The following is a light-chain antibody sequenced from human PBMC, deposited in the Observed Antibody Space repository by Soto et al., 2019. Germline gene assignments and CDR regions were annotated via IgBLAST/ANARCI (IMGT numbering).Light chain of an antibody. V-gene: IGKV3-11*01. J-gene: IGKJ4*01. CDR1: QNIRSH. CDR2: DAS. CDR3: QQRSNWPLT. Sequence: EIVLTQSPATLSLSPGERATLSCRASQNIRSHLAWYQQKPGQAPRLLIYDASDRATGIPAMFSGSGSGTDFTLTISILEPDDFAVYYCQQRSNWPLTFGGGTKVEIK.